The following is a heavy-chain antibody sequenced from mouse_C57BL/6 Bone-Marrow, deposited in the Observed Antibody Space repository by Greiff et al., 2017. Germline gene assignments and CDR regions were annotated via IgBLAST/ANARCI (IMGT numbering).Heavy chain of an antibody. D-gene: IGHD1-1*02. CDR1: GFTFSSYG. CDR2: ISSGGSYT. CDR3: ARGGYFDY. Sequence: EVKLVESGGDLVKPGGSLKLSCAASGFTFSSYGMSWVRQTPDKRLEWVATISSGGSYTYYPDNVKGRFTISRDNAKNNLYLQMSHLKSEDTAMYYCARGGYFDYWGQGTTLTVSS. V-gene: IGHV5-4*03. J-gene: IGHJ2*01.